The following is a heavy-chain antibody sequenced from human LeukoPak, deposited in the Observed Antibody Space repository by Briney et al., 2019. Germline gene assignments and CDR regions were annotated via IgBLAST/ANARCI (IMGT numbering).Heavy chain of an antibody. Sequence: GGSLRLSCAASGFTFSSYSMNWVRPAPGKGLEWVSYISSSSSTIYYADSVKGRFTISRDNAKNSLYLQMNSLRAEDTAVYYCARDFTHYYDSSGLVWGKGTTVTVSS. J-gene: IGHJ6*04. D-gene: IGHD3-22*01. CDR1: GFTFSSYS. V-gene: IGHV3-48*01. CDR3: ARDFTHYYDSSGLV. CDR2: ISSSSSTI.